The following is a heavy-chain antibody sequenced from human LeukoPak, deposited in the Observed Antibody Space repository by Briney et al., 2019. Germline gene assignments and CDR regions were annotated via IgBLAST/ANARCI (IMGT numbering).Heavy chain of an antibody. V-gene: IGHV1-8*01. CDR2: MNPNSGNT. CDR3: ARGAPDSKWGYFDL. CDR1: GYTFTSYD. J-gene: IGHJ2*01. D-gene: IGHD1-26*01. Sequence: ASVKVSCEASGYTFTSYDINWVRQATGQGLEWMGWMNPNSGNTGYAQKFQGRVTMTRNTSISTAYMELSSLRSEDTAVYYCARGAPDSKWGYFDLWGRGTLVTVSS.